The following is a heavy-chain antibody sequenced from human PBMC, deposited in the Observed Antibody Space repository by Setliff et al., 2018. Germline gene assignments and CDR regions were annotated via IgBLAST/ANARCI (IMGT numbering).Heavy chain of an antibody. D-gene: IGHD1-26*01. CDR1: GYTSSSYA. CDR3: CSGSYLFVY. Sequence: PGGSLRLSCAASGYTSSSYATTWVRQAPGKGLEWVSIISASGDTTYYADSVKGRFTISRDNSKNTLYLQMNSLRAEDTAVDYCCSGSYLFVYWGQGSLVTVSS. V-gene: IGHV3-23*01. CDR2: ISASGDTT. J-gene: IGHJ4*02.